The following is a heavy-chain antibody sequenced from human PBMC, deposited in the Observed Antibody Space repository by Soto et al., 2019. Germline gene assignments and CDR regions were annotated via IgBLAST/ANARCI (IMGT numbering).Heavy chain of an antibody. CDR3: ARGRAGYYGSGSYLGY. D-gene: IGHD3-10*01. V-gene: IGHV4-34*01. Sequence: QVQLQQWGAGLLKPSETLSLTCAVYGGSFSGYYWSWIRQPPGKGLEWIGEINHSGSTNYNPSLTSRVTISVDTSKNQFSLKLSSVTAADTAVYYCARGRAGYYGSGSYLGYWGQGTLVTVSS. CDR2: INHSGST. CDR1: GGSFSGYY. J-gene: IGHJ4*02.